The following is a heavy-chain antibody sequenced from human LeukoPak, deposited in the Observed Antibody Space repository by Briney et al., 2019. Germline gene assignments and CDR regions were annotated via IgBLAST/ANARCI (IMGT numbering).Heavy chain of an antibody. CDR3: ASGTGRSIYGVLHSQFDY. V-gene: IGHV3-7*03. D-gene: IGHD5/OR15-5a*01. CDR2: IKQDGSEE. Sequence: GGSLRLSCAASGFTFSSYWMSWVRQAPGKGLEWVANIKQDGSEEYYVDSVKGRFTISRDNAKNSLYLQMNSLRAEDTAVYYCASGTGRSIYGVLHSQFDYWGQGTLVTVSS. J-gene: IGHJ4*02. CDR1: GFTFSSYW.